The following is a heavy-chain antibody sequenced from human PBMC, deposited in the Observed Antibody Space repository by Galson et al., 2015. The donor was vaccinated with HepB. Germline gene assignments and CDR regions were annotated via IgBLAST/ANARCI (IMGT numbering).Heavy chain of an antibody. CDR3: AKGEKYYDYVWGSYRHPGGAFDI. CDR2: ISYDGSNK. D-gene: IGHD3-16*02. Sequence: SLRLSCAASGFTFSSYGMHWVRQAPGKGLEWVAVISYDGSNKYYADSVKGRFTISRDNSKNTLYLQMNSLRAEDTAVYYCAKGEKYYDYVWGSYRHPGGAFDIWGQGTMVTVSS. CDR1: GFTFSSYG. V-gene: IGHV3-30*18. J-gene: IGHJ3*02.